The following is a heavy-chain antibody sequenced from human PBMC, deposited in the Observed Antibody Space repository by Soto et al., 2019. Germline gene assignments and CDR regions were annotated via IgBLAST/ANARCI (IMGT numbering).Heavy chain of an antibody. CDR3: ARVSRGPIDN. CDR1: GGSFSDYT. V-gene: IGHV1-69*01. J-gene: IGHJ4*02. D-gene: IGHD3-10*01. CDR2: VIPIFQTP. Sequence: QAQLVQSGAEVKKPGSSVKVSCKASGGSFSDYTINWVRQAPGQGLEWMGGVIPIFQTPTYAQNFQGRVTITAEETTSTAYLELNSLTSGDTALYYCARVSRGPIDNWGQGTLVTVSS.